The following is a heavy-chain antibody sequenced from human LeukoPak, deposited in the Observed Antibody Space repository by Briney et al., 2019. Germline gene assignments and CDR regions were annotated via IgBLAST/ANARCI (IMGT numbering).Heavy chain of an antibody. CDR1: GFTFSSYG. CDR3: AKVLYVGRGSRIDY. CDR2: ISGSGGSM. V-gene: IGHV3-23*01. J-gene: IGHJ4*02. Sequence: GGSLRLSCAASGFTFSSYGLTWVRQAPGKGLVWVSVISGSGGSMYYADSVKGRFTISKDNSKNTLNLQMNSLRAEDMAVYYCAKVLYVGRGSRIDYWGQGTLVTVSS. D-gene: IGHD3-16*01.